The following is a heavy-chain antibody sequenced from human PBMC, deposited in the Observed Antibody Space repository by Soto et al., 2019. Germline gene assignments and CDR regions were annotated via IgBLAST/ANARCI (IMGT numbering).Heavy chain of an antibody. CDR2: IIPIFGTA. D-gene: IGHD2-2*02. V-gene: IGHV1-69*13. CDR1: GGTFSSYA. J-gene: IGHJ6*02. CDR3: ARDLVLVVPAAIRYYYGMDV. Sequence: SVKVSCKASGGTFSSYAISWVRQAPGQGLEWMGGIIPIFGTANYAQKFQGRVTITADESTSTAYMELSSLRSEDTAVYYCARDLVLVVPAAIRYYYGMDVWGQGTTVTVSS.